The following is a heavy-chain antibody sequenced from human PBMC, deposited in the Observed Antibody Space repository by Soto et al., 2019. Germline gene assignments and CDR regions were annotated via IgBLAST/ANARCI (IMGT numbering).Heavy chain of an antibody. J-gene: IGHJ5*02. CDR1: GGTFSSYA. V-gene: IGHV1-69*13. D-gene: IGHD2-21*01. Sequence: ASVKVSCKASGGTFSSYAISWVRQAPGQGLEWMGGIIPIFGTANYAQKFQGRVTITADESTSTACMELRSLRSDDTAVYYCARYIVGWFDPWGQGTLVTVSS. CDR2: IIPIFGTA. CDR3: ARYIVGWFDP.